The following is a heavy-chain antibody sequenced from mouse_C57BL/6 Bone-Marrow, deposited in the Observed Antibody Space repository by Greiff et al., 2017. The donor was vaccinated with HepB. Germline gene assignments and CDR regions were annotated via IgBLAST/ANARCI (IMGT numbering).Heavy chain of an antibody. D-gene: IGHD1-1*01. V-gene: IGHV1-82*01. CDR2: IYPGDGDT. J-gene: IGHJ2*01. CDR1: GYAFSSSW. Sequence: VQLQQSGPELVKPGASVKISCKASGYAFSSSWMNWVKQRPGKGLEWIGRIYPGDGDTNYNGKFKGKATLTADKSSSTAYMQLSSLTSEDSAVYFCAMSRAQFITSAYYFDYWGQGTTLTVSS. CDR3: AMSRAQFITSAYYFDY.